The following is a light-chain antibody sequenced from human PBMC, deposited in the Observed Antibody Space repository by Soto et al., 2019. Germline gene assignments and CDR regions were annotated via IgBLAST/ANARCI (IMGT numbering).Light chain of an antibody. J-gene: IGKJ2*01. V-gene: IGKV1-39*01. CDR2: AAS. CDR1: QSISSD. CDR3: LQSYSTPPYT. Sequence: DIQMTQSPSSLSASVGDRVTITCRASQSISSDLNWYQQKPGKAPKLLIYAASSLKSGVPSRFSGSGSGTDVTLTITSLQPADFATYYCLQSYSTPPYTFGQRTKLESK.